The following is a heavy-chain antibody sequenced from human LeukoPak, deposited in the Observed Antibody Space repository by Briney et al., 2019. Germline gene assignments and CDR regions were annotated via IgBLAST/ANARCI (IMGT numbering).Heavy chain of an antibody. J-gene: IGHJ5*02. CDR3: ATNILVRGIINWFDP. CDR1: GYTFTSYG. CDR2: ISAYNGNT. Sequence: ASVKVSCKASGYTFTSYGISGVRQAPGQGLEWMGWISAYNGNTNYAQKLQGRVTMTTDTSTSTAYMELKSQRSNDTAVYYCATNILVRGIINWFDPWGQGTLVTVSS. V-gene: IGHV1-18*01. D-gene: IGHD3-10*01.